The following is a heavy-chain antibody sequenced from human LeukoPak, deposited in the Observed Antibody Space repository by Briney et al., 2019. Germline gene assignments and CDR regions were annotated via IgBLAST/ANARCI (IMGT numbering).Heavy chain of an antibody. Sequence: SLRLSCVASGFTFRSYAVNWVRQAPGKGLEWVALISYDGTDKYYADSVKGRFTISRDNSKNTLYLQTNSLRAEDTAVYYCTRDNGGTFDIWGQGTMVTVSS. CDR2: ISYDGTDK. D-gene: IGHD4-23*01. V-gene: IGHV3-30*04. CDR3: TRDNGGTFDI. CDR1: GFTFRSYA. J-gene: IGHJ3*02.